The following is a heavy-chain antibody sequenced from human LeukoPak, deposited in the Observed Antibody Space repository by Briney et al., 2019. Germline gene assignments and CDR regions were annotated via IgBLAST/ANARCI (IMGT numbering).Heavy chain of an antibody. D-gene: IGHD5-12*01. CDR1: GGSISSYY. CDR2: IYSTGNT. CDR3: ATQGYSGYDDRGSFDS. J-gene: IGHJ4*02. V-gene: IGHV4-4*07. Sequence: SETLSLTCTVSGGSISSYYWSWIRQPAGKGLEWIGRIYSTGNTNYNPSLKSRVTMSVDTSKNHFSLKLISVTAADTAVYYCATQGYSGYDDRGSFDSWGQGTLVTVSS.